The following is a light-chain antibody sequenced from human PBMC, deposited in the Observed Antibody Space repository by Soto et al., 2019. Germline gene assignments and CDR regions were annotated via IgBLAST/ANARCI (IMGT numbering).Light chain of an antibody. Sequence: DIQMTQSPSSVSASVGDRVTITCRASQGITSWLAWYQQKPGKAPKLLIYRASNVQSGVPSRFSGSGSGTDFTLPISGLQPADFATYYCQQTTTFPLTFGGGTKVEIK. CDR1: QGITSW. CDR3: QQTTTFPLT. CDR2: RAS. J-gene: IGKJ4*01. V-gene: IGKV1-12*01.